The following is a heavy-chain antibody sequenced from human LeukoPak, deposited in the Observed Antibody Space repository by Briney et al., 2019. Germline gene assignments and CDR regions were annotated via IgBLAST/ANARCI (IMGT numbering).Heavy chain of an antibody. V-gene: IGHV3-53*01. D-gene: IGHD2-15*01. CDR2: IYSGGST. J-gene: IGHJ4*02. CDR3: ARDYCSGGSGHFDY. CDR1: GFTVSSNY. Sequence: PGGSLRLSCAACGFTVSSNYMIWGRQAPGKGLEWVSVIYSGGSTYYADSVKGRFTISRDNSKNTLYLQMNSLRAEVTAVYYCARDYCSGGSGHFDYWGQGTLVTVSS.